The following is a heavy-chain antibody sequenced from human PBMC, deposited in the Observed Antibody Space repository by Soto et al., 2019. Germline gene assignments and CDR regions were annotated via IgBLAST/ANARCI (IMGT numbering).Heavy chain of an antibody. J-gene: IGHJ4*02. CDR1: GLTFSDYS. CDR2: ISRGGGDT. Sequence: QVQLVESGGGLVKPGGSLRLSCAASGLTFSDYSMTWIRQVPGKGLEWVSRISRGGGDTEYADSVKGRFTISRDNAKNLLYLQMDSLRAEDTAVYYCTRGGRSTSYYWYYWCQGTLVTVSS. V-gene: IGHV3-11*06. D-gene: IGHD2-2*01. CDR3: TRGGRSTSYYWYY.